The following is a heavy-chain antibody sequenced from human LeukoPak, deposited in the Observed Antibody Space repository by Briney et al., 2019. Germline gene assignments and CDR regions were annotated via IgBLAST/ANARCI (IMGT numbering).Heavy chain of an antibody. D-gene: IGHD5-12*01. V-gene: IGHV3-21*01. CDR3: ARDDGGYSGYGDAFDI. Sequence: GGSLRLSCAASGFTFSSYSMNWVRQAPGKGLEWVSSISSSSSYIYYADSVQGRFTISRDNAKNSLYLQMNSLRAEDTAVYYCARDDGGYSGYGDAFDIWGQGTMVTVSS. CDR2: ISSSSSYI. CDR1: GFTFSSYS. J-gene: IGHJ3*02.